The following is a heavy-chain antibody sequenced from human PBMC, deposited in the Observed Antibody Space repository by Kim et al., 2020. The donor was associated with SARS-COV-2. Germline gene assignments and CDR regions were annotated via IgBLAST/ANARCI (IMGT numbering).Heavy chain of an antibody. J-gene: IGHJ5*02. CDR3: AKAPVAAPISNWFDP. CDR2: ISGSGGST. D-gene: IGHD6-13*01. CDR1: GFTFSSYA. Sequence: GGSLRLSCAASGFTFSSYAMSWVRQAPGKGLEWVSAISGSGGSTYYADSVKGRFTISRDNSKNTLYLQMNSLRAEDTAVYYCAKAPVAAPISNWFDPWGQGTLVTVSS. V-gene: IGHV3-23*01.